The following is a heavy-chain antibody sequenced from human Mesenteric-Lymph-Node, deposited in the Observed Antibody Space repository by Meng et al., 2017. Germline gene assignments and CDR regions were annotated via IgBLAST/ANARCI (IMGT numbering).Heavy chain of an antibody. CDR3: ASFPPPGKQCLVTDY. V-gene: IGHV4-4*02. CDR2: MDLSGST. Sequence: QRVASGPGLVRRSGLSYLTRVVCGVSISSSSGWCWIRKPPGTGMELDGDMDLSGSTNYNHYLKSRVTISVDKSKTQFSLKLSSVTAADTDVYYCASFPPPGKQCLVTDYWGQGTLVTVSS. J-gene: IGHJ4*02. D-gene: IGHD6-19*01. CDR1: GVSISSSSG.